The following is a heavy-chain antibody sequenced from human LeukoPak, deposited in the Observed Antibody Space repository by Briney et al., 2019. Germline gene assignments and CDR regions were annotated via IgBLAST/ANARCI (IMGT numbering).Heavy chain of an antibody. D-gene: IGHD1-26*01. J-gene: IGHJ4*02. CDR1: GDSISEYY. V-gene: IGHV4-59*01. CDR2: IYYTGVI. CDR3: AKNAGRGRPSDY. Sequence: PSETLSLTCTVSGDSISEYYWSSVRQPPGKGPEWIGYIYYTGVINYNPSLKSRVTISLDTSRNEFSLKLKALTAADTATYYCAKNAGRGRPSDYWSQGTLVTVSS.